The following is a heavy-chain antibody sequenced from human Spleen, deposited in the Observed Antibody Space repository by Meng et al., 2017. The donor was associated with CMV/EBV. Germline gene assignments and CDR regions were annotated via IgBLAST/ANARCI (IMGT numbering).Heavy chain of an antibody. D-gene: IGHD5-12*01. CDR3: ASRGYSGYEPQDY. J-gene: IGHJ4*02. CDR1: GGSFSGYY. CDR2: INHSGST. Sequence: VQQPQWGVGLLKPSETLSLTCAVYGGSFSGYYWSWIRQPPGKGLEWIGEINHSGSTNYNPSLKSRVTISVDTSKNQFSLKLSSVTAADTAVYYCASRGYSGYEPQDYWGQGTLVTVSS. V-gene: IGHV4-34*01.